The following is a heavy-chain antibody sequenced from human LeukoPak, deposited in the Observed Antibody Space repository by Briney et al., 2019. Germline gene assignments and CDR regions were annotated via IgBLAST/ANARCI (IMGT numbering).Heavy chain of an antibody. CDR2: INHSGST. CDR3: ARGVGVIHYYYMDV. D-gene: IGHD3-10*01. J-gene: IGHJ6*03. Sequence: SETLSLTCAVYGGSFSDYYWSWIRQPPGKGLEWIGEINHSGSTNYNPSLKSRVTISVDTSKNQFSLKLSSVTAADTAVYYCARGVGVIHYYYMDVWGKGTTVTISS. CDR1: GGSFSDYY. V-gene: IGHV4-34*01.